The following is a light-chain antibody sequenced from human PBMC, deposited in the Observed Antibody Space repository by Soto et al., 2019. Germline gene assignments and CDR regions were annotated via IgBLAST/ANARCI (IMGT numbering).Light chain of an antibody. CDR2: AAS. V-gene: IGKV1-39*01. J-gene: IGKJ2*01. CDR3: QLIYSTPAYT. CDR1: QSISSY. Sequence: DIQKTQSPSSLSASVGDRVTITCRASQSISSYLNWYQQKQGQAPKLLVYAASSLESGVPSRFSGSGSGTDCTLTISSLQPEDFATYHCQLIYSTPAYTFGQGTKLEIK.